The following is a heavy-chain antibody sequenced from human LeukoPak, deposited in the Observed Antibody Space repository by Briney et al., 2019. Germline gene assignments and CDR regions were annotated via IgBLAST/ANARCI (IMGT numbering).Heavy chain of an antibody. CDR3: ARDITRITMVRGVMARPNFDY. CDR2: MNPNSGNT. CDR1: GYTFTSYD. J-gene: IGHJ4*02. Sequence: ASVKVSCKASGYTFTSYDINWVRQATGQGLEWMGWMNPNSGNTGYAQKFQGRVTMTRNTSTSTAYMELRSLRSDDTAVYYCARDITRITMVRGVMARPNFDYWGQGTLVTVSS. D-gene: IGHD3-10*01. V-gene: IGHV1-8*01.